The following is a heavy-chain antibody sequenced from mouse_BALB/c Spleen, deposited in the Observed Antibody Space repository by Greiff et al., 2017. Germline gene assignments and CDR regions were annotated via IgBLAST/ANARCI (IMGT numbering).Heavy chain of an antibody. J-gene: IGHJ4*01. CDR2: ISSGSSTI. CDR3: ARLGNYAMDY. V-gene: IGHV5-17*02. CDR1: GFTFSSFG. Sequence: EVMLVESGGGLVQPGGSRKLSCAASGFTFSSFGMHWVRQAPEKGLEWVAYISSGSSTIYYADTVKGRFTISRDNPKNTLFLQMTSLRSEDTAMYYCARLGNYAMDYWGQGTSVTVAS.